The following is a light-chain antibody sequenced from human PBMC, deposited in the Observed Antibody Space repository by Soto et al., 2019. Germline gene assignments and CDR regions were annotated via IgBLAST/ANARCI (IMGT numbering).Light chain of an antibody. Sequence: DIQLTQSPSFLSASVGDRVSITCRASQGITSFLAWYQQIPGKPPKLLIYTASTLQSGVPPRFSGSGSGTEFPLTISRLQPEDFGTYYCQQLNSYPLTFGGGTRVAIK. CDR1: QGITSF. J-gene: IGKJ4*01. CDR3: QQLNSYPLT. V-gene: IGKV1-9*01. CDR2: TAS.